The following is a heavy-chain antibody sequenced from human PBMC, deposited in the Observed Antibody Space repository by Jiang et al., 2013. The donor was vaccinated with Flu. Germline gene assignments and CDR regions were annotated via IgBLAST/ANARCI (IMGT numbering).Heavy chain of an antibody. CDR3: ARDGKGDGYNSPPRHWFDP. CDR1: GGSISSYY. D-gene: IGHD5-24*01. Sequence: GSGLVKPSETLSLTCTVSGGSISSYYWSWIRQPPGKGLEWIGYIYYSGSTNYNPSLKSRVTISVDTSKNQFSLKLSSVTAADTAVYYCARDGKGDGYNSPPRHWFDPWGQGTLVTVS. V-gene: IGHV4-59*01. J-gene: IGHJ5*02. CDR2: IYYSGST.